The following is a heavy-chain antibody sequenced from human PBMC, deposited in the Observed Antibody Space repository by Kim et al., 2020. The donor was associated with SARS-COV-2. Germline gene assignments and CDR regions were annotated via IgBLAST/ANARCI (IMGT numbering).Heavy chain of an antibody. D-gene: IGHD3-22*01. CDR2: IHSGSNA. CDR3: ARGTYYYDSSGYSNDAFD. Sequence: GGSLRLSCAASGFTVSSNDMSWVRQAPGKGLEWVSVIHSGSNAYYADSVKGRFTISRDNSKNTLYLQMNSLRAEDTAVYYCARGTYYYDSSGYSNDAFD. V-gene: IGHV3-66*01. CDR1: GFTVSSND. J-gene: IGHJ3*02.